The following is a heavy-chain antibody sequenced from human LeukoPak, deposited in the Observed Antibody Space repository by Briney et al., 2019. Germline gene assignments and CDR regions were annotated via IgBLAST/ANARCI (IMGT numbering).Heavy chain of an antibody. Sequence: ASVKVSCKASGYTFTSYYMHWVRQAPGQGLEWMGIINPSGGSTSYVQKFHGRVTMTRDTSTSTVYMEVSSLRSEDTAVYYCGKGSSGWYVDYWGQGTLVTVSS. J-gene: IGHJ4*02. V-gene: IGHV1-46*01. CDR3: GKGSSGWYVDY. D-gene: IGHD6-19*01. CDR1: GYTFTSYY. CDR2: INPSGGST.